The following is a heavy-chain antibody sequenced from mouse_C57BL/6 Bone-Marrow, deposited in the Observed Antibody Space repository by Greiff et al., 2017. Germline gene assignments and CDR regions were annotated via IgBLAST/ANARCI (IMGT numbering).Heavy chain of an antibody. D-gene: IGHD1-1*01. CDR1: GYTFTSYW. V-gene: IGHV1-72*01. J-gene: IGHJ2*01. Sequence: QVQLQQPGAELVKPGASVKLSCKASGYTFTSYWMHWVKQRPGRGLEWIGRIDPNSGGTKYNEKFKSKATLTVDKPSSTAYMQLSSLTSADSAVYYCARNAFPTVVAYYFDYCGQGTTLTVSS. CDR3: ARNAFPTVVAYYFDY. CDR2: IDPNSGGT.